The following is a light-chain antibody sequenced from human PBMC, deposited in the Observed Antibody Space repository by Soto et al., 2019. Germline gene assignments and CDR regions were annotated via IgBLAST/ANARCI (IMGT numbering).Light chain of an antibody. CDR3: QQYYSYPWT. CDR2: AAS. V-gene: IGKV1-8*01. J-gene: IGKJ1*01. Sequence: IRMTQSPSALSSSTGDRVTITCRASQGISSYLAWYQQKPGKAPKLLIYAASTLQSGVPSRFSGSGSGTDFTLTISCLQSEDFATYYCQQYYSYPWTFGQGAKADIK. CDR1: QGISSY.